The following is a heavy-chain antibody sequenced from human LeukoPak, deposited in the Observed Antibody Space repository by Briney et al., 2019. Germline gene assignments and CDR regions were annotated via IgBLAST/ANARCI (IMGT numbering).Heavy chain of an antibody. D-gene: IGHD3-10*01. CDR3: ARTSFGEYAYDY. V-gene: IGHV1-2*06. CDR1: GYTFIGYY. J-gene: IGHJ4*02. Sequence: GASVKVSCKASGYTFIGYYMHWVRQAPGQGLEWMGRINGNSGGTNYAQRFQGRVTMTRDTSISTAYMELSRLRSDDTAVYYCARTSFGEYAYDYWGQGTLVTVSS. CDR2: INGNSGGT.